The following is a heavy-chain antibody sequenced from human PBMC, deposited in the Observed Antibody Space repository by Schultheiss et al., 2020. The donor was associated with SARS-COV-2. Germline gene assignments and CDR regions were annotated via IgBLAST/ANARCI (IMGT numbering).Heavy chain of an antibody. CDR3: ARLFDYNSFFY. D-gene: IGHD4-11*01. Sequence: SETLSLTCTVSGGSISSSSYYWGWIRQPPGKGLEWIGSIYYSGSTYYNPSLKSRVTISVDTSKDQFSLKLSSVTAADTAVYYCARLFDYNSFFYWGQGTLVTVSS. J-gene: IGHJ4*02. CDR1: GGSISSSSYY. CDR2: IYYSGST. V-gene: IGHV4-39*01.